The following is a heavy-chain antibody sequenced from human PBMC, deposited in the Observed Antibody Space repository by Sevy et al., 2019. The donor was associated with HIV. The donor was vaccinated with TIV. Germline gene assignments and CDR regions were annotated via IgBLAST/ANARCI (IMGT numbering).Heavy chain of an antibody. CDR3: ARYCISTSPPHWFDT. Sequence: SETLSLTCTVSGGSITSGDYYWTWIRQSPGKGLEWIGYISYSGTTYYNPSLKSRVSISVDTSKNQFSLNLRSVTAADTAVYYCARYCISTSPPHWFDTWGQGALVTVSS. CDR1: GGSITSGDYY. CDR2: ISYSGTT. V-gene: IGHV4-30-4*01. J-gene: IGHJ5*02. D-gene: IGHD2-2*01.